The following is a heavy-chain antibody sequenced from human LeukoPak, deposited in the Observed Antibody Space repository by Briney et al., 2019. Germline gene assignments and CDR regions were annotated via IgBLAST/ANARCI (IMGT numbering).Heavy chain of an antibody. D-gene: IGHD6-19*01. CDR3: TAGGQWLIP. CDR1: EFSVGSNY. Sequence: PGGSLRLSCAASEFSVGSNYMTWVRQAPGKGLEWVGRVKSKTDGGTTDYTAPVKGRFTISRDDSKNTLYLQMNSLKTEDTAVYYCTAGGQWLIPWGQGTLVTVSS. J-gene: IGHJ5*02. CDR2: VKSKTDGGTT. V-gene: IGHV3-15*01.